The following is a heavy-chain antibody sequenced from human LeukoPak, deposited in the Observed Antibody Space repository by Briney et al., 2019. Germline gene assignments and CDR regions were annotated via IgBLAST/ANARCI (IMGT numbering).Heavy chain of an antibody. CDR1: GFTFDDYA. Sequence: PGGSLRLSCAASGFTFDDYAMHWVRQAPGKGLEWVSGISWNGGTIGYADSVKGRFTISRDNAKSSLYLQMNSLRAEDTALYYCAKDRGYNYGKGIDYWGQGTLVTVSS. CDR3: AKDRGYNYGKGIDY. J-gene: IGHJ4*02. V-gene: IGHV3-9*01. CDR2: ISWNGGTI. D-gene: IGHD5-18*01.